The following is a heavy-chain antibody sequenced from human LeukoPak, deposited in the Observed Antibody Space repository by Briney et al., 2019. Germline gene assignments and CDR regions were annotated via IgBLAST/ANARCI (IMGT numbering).Heavy chain of an antibody. V-gene: IGHV3-15*01. CDR2: IRSKTAGGTA. J-gene: IGHJ5*02. CDR1: GFTFSYAW. D-gene: IGHD5-24*01. Sequence: GGSLRLSCAASGFTFSYAWMSWVRQAPGKGLEWVGRIRSKTAGGTADYAAPVKGRFTISRDDLKNTLSLQMNSLKTEDTAVYYCTTDRGWLQFGSWGQGTLVTVSS. CDR3: TTDRGWLQFGS.